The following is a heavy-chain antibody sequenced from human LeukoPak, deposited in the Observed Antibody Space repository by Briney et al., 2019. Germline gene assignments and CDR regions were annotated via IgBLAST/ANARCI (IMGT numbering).Heavy chain of an antibody. V-gene: IGHV4-4*02. CDR2: IYHSGST. Sequence: SETLSLTCAVTGASISNSNWWTWVRRPPGKGLEWIGEIYHSGSTNYKTSLKSRATIPVDKSKNQFSLKLNSVTAADTAVYYCARGLAAAGTGGGWFDPWGQGTLVTVSS. D-gene: IGHD6-13*01. J-gene: IGHJ5*02. CDR3: ARGLAAAGTGGGWFDP. CDR1: GASISNSNW.